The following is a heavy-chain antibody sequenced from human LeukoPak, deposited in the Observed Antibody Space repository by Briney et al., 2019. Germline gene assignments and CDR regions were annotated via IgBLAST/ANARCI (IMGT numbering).Heavy chain of an antibody. CDR2: IWSDGNNK. D-gene: IGHD6-13*01. V-gene: IGHV3-33*01. Sequence: GKSLRLSCAASGFTFSSYAMHWVRQAPGKGLEWVAIIWSDGNNKYYADSVEGRFTISRDTSKNTLFLQMNSLRAEDTAVYYCARGQPGVAAAGNLDYWGQGTLVTVSS. CDR3: ARGQPGVAAAGNLDY. J-gene: IGHJ4*02. CDR1: GFTFSSYA.